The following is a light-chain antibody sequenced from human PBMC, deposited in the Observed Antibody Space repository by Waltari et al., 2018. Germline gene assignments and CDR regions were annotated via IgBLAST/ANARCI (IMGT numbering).Light chain of an antibody. V-gene: IGLV2-23*01. CDR1: SSSIGDSNV. CDR3: CSYATSSPWV. CDR2: EGD. J-gene: IGLJ3*02. Sequence: QSALTQPASVSGSPGQSITIPRTGASSSIGDSNVVSWYQQHPGKAPKLMIYEGDKRPSGVSNRFSGSKSGNMASLTISGLQAEDEADYYCCSYATSSPWVFGGGTKVTVL.